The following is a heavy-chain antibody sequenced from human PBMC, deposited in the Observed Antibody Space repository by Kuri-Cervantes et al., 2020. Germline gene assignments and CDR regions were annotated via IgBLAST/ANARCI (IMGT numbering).Heavy chain of an antibody. J-gene: IGHJ3*02. Sequence: GGSLRLSCAASGFIFSSYDIHWVRQTTEKGLEWVSAIGSTGDTYFPGSVKGRFTISRENAKNSLYLQMNSLRAEDTAVYYCARDPGYSGYVGAFDIWGQGTMVT. V-gene: IGHV3-13*01. D-gene: IGHD5-12*01. CDR1: GFIFSSYD. CDR2: IGSTGDT. CDR3: ARDPGYSGYVGAFDI.